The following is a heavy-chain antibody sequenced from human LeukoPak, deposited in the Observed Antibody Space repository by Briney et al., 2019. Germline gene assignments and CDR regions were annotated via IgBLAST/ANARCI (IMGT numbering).Heavy chain of an antibody. CDR2: MNPDSGDT. Sequence: ASVKVSCKASGYTFTSYDINWVRQATGQGPEWMGWMNPDSGDTGYVQKFQGRVTMTRDTSISTAYMELSSLRSEDTAVYYCARGRVAILTGYSTFDYWGQGTLVTVSS. V-gene: IGHV1-8*01. D-gene: IGHD3-9*01. CDR1: GYTFTSYD. J-gene: IGHJ4*02. CDR3: ARGRVAILTGYSTFDY.